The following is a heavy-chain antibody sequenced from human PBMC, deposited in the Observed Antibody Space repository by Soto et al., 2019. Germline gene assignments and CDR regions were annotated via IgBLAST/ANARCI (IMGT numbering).Heavy chain of an antibody. CDR2: INAGNGNT. CDR1: GYTFTSYA. V-gene: IGHV1-3*01. J-gene: IGHJ4*02. D-gene: IGHD3-3*01. CDR3: ARGHFVLGVDDY. Sequence: ASVKVSCKASGYTFTSYAMHWVRQAPGQRLEWMGWINAGNGNTKYSQKFQGRVTITRDTSASTAYKELSSLRSEDTAVYYCARGHFVLGVDDYWGQGTLVTVSS.